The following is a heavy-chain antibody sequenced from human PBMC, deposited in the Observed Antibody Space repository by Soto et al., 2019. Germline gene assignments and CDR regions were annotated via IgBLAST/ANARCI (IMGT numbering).Heavy chain of an antibody. Sequence: SVKVSCKASGGTFSSYAISWVRQAPGQGLEWMGGIIPIFGTANYAQKFQGRVTITADESTSTAYMELSSLRSEDTAVYYCARPYYYDSSGSHYFDYWGQGTLVTAPQ. CDR2: IIPIFGTA. CDR1: GGTFSSYA. J-gene: IGHJ4*02. D-gene: IGHD3-22*01. CDR3: ARPYYYDSSGSHYFDY. V-gene: IGHV1-69*13.